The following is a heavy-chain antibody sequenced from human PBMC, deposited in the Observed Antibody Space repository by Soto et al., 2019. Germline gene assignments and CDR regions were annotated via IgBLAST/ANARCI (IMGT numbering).Heavy chain of an antibody. J-gene: IGHJ4*02. V-gene: IGHV5-51*01. CDR3: ERKENGYNPLDN. D-gene: IGHD5-12*01. CDR2: VHPGYSDI. CDR1: GYTFTTYW. Sequence: GESLKISCQTSGYTFTTYWIGWARLMPGKGLEWMGIVHPGYSDIRYSPSFEDQVTISADKSTTTTYLQWDSLKPSDTAIYFCERKENGYNPLDNWGQGTPVTVSS.